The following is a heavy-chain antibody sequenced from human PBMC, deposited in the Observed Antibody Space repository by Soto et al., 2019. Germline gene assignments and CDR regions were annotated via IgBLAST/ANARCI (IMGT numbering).Heavy chain of an antibody. CDR2: ITPIFGTA. Sequence: SVKVSCKASGGTFSRYTISWVRQAPGQELEWMGGITPIFGTANYAQKFQGRVTITADESTSTAYMELSRLRSEDTAVYYCARGWGYDSDTYYYAYWGQGTLVTVSS. CDR1: GGTFSRYT. D-gene: IGHD3-22*01. V-gene: IGHV1-69*13. J-gene: IGHJ4*02. CDR3: ARGWGYDSDTYYYAY.